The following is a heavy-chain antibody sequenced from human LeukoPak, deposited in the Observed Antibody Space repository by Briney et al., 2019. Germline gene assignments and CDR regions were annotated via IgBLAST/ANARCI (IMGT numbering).Heavy chain of an antibody. V-gene: IGHV3-66*01. D-gene: IGHD3-22*01. CDR1: GFTVSSNY. CDR2: IYSGGST. J-gene: IGHJ4*02. Sequence: GGSLRLSCAASGFTVSSNYMSWVRQAPGKGLEWVSVIYSGGSTYYADSVKGRFTISRDNSKNTLYLQMNSLRAEDTAVYYCARDFPTDYYDSSGYYRSWYFDYRGQGTLVTVSS. CDR3: ARDFPTDYYDSSGYYRSWYFDY.